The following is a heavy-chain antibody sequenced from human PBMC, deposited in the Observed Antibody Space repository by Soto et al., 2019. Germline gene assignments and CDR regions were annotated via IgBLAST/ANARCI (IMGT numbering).Heavy chain of an antibody. D-gene: IGHD2-15*01. CDR3: ARGVGAATIDY. CDR2: INPNSGGT. V-gene: IGHV1-2*02. CDR1: GYTFTGYY. Sequence: QGQLVQSGAEVKKPGASVKVSCKASGYTFTGYYMHWVRHAPGQGLEWMGWINPNSGGTNYAQKFQGGVTLTRDTSISTAYMELSRMRSDDTAGYYCARGVGAATIDYWGQGTLVIVSS. J-gene: IGHJ4*02.